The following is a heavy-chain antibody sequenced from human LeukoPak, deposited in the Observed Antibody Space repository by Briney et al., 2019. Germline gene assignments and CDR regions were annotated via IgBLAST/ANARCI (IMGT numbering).Heavy chain of an antibody. J-gene: IGHJ4*02. CDR2: IKQDGSEK. CDR1: GFTFRSYW. CDR3: ASFGELGPVADFDY. V-gene: IGHV3-7*01. Sequence: GGSLRLSCAASGFTFRSYWTSWVRQAPGKGLEWVANIKQDGSEKYYVDSVKGRFTISRDNSKNTLYLQMNSLRAEDTAVYYCASFGELGPVADFDYWGQGALVTVSS. D-gene: IGHD6-19*01.